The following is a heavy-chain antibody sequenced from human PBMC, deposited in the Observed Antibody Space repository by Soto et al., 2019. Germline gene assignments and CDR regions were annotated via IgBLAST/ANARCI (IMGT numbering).Heavy chain of an antibody. V-gene: IGHV4-30-4*01. Sequence: LSLTCTVSGGSISSGDYYWSWIRQPPGQGLEWIGYIYYSGSTYYNPSLKSRVTISVDTSKNQFSLKLSSVTAADTAVYYCARGKPSWIQLWFYYFDYWGQGTLVTVSS. CDR2: IYYSGST. CDR1: GGSISSGDYY. J-gene: IGHJ4*02. CDR3: ARGKPSWIQLWFYYFDY. D-gene: IGHD5-18*01.